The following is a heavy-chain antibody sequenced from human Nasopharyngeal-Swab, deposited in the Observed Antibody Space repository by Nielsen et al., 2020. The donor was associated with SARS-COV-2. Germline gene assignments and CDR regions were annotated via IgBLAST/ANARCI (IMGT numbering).Heavy chain of an antibody. CDR2: INSDGSST. Sequence: GESLKISCAASGFTFSSSWMHLVRHAPGKGPVWVSRINSDGSSTSYADSVKGRFTISRDNAKNTLYLQMNSLRAEDTAVYYCASMAFDIWGQGTMVTVSS. J-gene: IGHJ3*02. CDR1: GFTFSSSW. CDR3: ASMAFDI. V-gene: IGHV3-74*01.